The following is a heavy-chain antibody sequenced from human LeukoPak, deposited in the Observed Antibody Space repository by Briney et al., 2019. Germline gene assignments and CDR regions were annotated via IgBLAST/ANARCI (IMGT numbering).Heavy chain of an antibody. Sequence: GGSLRLSCAASGFIFSSHAMQWVRQAPGKGLEWVAAIAHDGSNKYHADSVKGRFTISRDNSKTTLNMQMNSLRADDTAVYYCAKDHGYDYGDYFDYWGQGILVTVSS. CDR1: GFIFSSHA. D-gene: IGHD5-12*01. V-gene: IGHV3-30*04. CDR2: IAHDGSNK. J-gene: IGHJ4*02. CDR3: AKDHGYDYGDYFDY.